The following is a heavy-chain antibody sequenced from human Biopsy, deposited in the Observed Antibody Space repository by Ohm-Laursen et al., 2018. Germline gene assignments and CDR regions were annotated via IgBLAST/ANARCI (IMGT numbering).Heavy chain of an antibody. V-gene: IGHV3-23*01. D-gene: IGHD1-1*01. CDR1: GFTFSSYA. CDR3: SKDLRKKAAIQLRTTWFDP. J-gene: IGHJ5*02. Sequence: SLRLSCAASGFTFSSYAMSWVRQVPGRGLEWVSAVSTGGAATYYADSVRGRFTISRDNFKNTLFLQMDGLTADDTALYYCSKDLRKKAAIQLRTTWFDPWGQGTLVTVSS. CDR2: VSTGGAAT.